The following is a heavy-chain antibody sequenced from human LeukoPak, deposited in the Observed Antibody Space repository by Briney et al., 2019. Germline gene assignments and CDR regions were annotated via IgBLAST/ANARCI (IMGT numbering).Heavy chain of an antibody. CDR2: ISGSGYST. J-gene: IGHJ6*02. CDR3: VKAPV. V-gene: IGHV3-23*01. Sequence: GGSLRLSCAASGFTFSNYVMSWVRQAPGKGPEWVSAISGSGYSTNYSDSVKGRFTISRDNSKNTLYLQINSPRAEDTAVYYCVKAPVWGQGTTVTVSS. CDR1: GFTFSNYV.